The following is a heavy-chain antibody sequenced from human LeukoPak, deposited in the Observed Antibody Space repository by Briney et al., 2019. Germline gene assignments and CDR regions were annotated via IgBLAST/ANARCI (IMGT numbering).Heavy chain of an antibody. D-gene: IGHD4-17*01. CDR2: LYSGGNT. CDR1: GFNVNDNY. J-gene: IGHJ3*02. CDR3: ARTVTTYAFDI. V-gene: IGHV3-53*01. Sequence: GGSLRLSCAASGFNVNDNYMGWVRQAPGKGLEWVSVLYSGGNTYYGDSVKGRFTISRDDAKNSLYLQMNSLRAEDTAVYYCARTVTTYAFDIWGQGTMVTVSS.